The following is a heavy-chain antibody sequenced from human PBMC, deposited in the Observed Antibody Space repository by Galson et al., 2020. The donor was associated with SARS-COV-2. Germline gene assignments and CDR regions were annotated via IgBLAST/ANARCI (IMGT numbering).Heavy chain of an antibody. CDR1: GFTFSSYA. Sequence: GGSLRLSCAASGFTFSSYAMHWVRQAPGKGLEWVAVISYDGSNKYYADSVKGRFTISRDNSKNTLYLQMNSLRAEDTAVYYCARSGGSSSSENYYYYYMDVWGKGTTVNVSS. J-gene: IGHJ6*03. CDR3: ARSGGSSSSENYYYYYMDV. D-gene: IGHD6-13*01. V-gene: IGHV3-30*04. CDR2: ISYDGSNK.